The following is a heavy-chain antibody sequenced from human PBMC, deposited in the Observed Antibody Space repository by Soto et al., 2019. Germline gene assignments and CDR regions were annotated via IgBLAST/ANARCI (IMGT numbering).Heavy chain of an antibody. J-gene: IGHJ2*01. CDR3: ARGSLRGGNWYFDL. Sequence: QEQLQQSGPGLVKPSQTLSLTCAISGDSVSKNSATWNWIRQSPATGLEWLGRTYYRSKWYNDYVVSVKSRITINPDTTMSQFSLELNSVTPEDTAVYYCARGSLRGGNWYFDLWVRGTLVTVSS. CDR2: TYYRSKWYN. CDR1: GDSVSKNSAT. V-gene: IGHV6-1*01. D-gene: IGHD3-16*01.